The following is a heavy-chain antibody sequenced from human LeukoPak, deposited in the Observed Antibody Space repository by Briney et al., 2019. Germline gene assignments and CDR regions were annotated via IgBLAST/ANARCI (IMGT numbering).Heavy chain of an antibody. V-gene: IGHV1-69*01. CDR3: ARSPGGSFPFDY. CDR2: IIPTFGTA. Sequence: SVKVSCKASGGTFSSYAISWVRQAPGQGLEWMGGIIPTFGTANYAQKFQGRVTITADESTSTAYMELSSLRSEDTAVYYCARSPGGSFPFDYWGQGTLVTVSS. D-gene: IGHD1-26*01. J-gene: IGHJ4*02. CDR1: GGTFSSYA.